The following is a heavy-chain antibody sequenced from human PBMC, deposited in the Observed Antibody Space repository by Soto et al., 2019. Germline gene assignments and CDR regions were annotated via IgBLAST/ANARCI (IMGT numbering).Heavy chain of an antibody. J-gene: IGHJ4*02. CDR1: GYSFTTYW. Sequence: PGAALKISCKSSGYSFTTYWFGWVRQMPGKGLEWMGIIYPGDSETRYSPSFQGQVTISADKSISTAYLQWSSLKASDTAIYYCARQSLSDTSGVAPLDHWGQGTLVTVSS. CDR2: IYPGDSET. CDR3: ARQSLSDTSGVAPLDH. V-gene: IGHV5-51*01. D-gene: IGHD2-15*01.